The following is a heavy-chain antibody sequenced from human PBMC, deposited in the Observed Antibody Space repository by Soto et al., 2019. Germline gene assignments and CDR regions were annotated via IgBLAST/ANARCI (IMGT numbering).Heavy chain of an antibody. D-gene: IGHD2-21*02. J-gene: IGHJ6*02. CDR2: VIPVLTTT. Sequence: QVQLVQSGAEVKKPGSSVRVSCRSSGDTFSSYTVNWLRLAPGRGLEWMGRVIPVLTTTDYAQNFRGRVTISADRSPNTVYLDLSSLRSDDTAVYYCARRRYCGYDCYHKHYYGMDVWGQGSLVTVAS. CDR1: GDTFSSYT. CDR3: ARRRYCGYDCYHKHYYGMDV. V-gene: IGHV1-69*08.